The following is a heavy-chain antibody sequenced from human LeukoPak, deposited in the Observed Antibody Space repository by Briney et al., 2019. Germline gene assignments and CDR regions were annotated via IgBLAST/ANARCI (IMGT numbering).Heavy chain of an antibody. D-gene: IGHD3-22*01. CDR2: IGGSGGST. V-gene: IGHV3-23*01. J-gene: IGHJ6*02. Sequence: GGSLRLSCAASGFTFSSYAMSWVRQAPGKGLEWVSAIGGSGGSTYYADSVKGRFTISRDNSKNTLYLQMNSLRAEDTAVYYCAKDQETYDSSGYLFHYYYYYGMDVWGQGTTVTVSS. CDR3: AKDQETYDSSGYLFHYYYYYGMDV. CDR1: GFTFSSYA.